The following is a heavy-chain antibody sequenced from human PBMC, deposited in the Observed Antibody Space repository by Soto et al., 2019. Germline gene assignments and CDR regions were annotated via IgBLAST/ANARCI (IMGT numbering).Heavy chain of an antibody. D-gene: IGHD3-10*01. CDR2: IYYSGST. Sequence: QVQLQESGPGLVKPSETLSLTCTVSGGSISSYYWSWIRQPPGKGLEWIGYIYYSGSTNYNPSLKSRVTISVDTSKNQFSLKLSSVTAADTAVYYCARHGLLWFGEEPCLGYWGQGTLVTVSS. J-gene: IGHJ4*02. CDR3: ARHGLLWFGEEPCLGY. V-gene: IGHV4-59*08. CDR1: GGSISSYY.